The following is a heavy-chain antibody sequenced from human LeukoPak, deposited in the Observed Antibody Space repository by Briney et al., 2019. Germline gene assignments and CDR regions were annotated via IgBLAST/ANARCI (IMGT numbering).Heavy chain of an antibody. V-gene: IGHV1-2*02. D-gene: IGHD5-24*01. J-gene: IGHJ3*02. CDR3: ARIRDGYNDAYDI. CDR1: GYTFTGYY. Sequence: ASVKVSCKASGYTFTGYYMHWVRQAPGQGLEWMGWINPNSGGTNYAQKFQGRVTMTRDTSISTAYMELSSLRSEDTAVYYCARIRDGYNDAYDIWGQGTMVTVSS. CDR2: INPNSGGT.